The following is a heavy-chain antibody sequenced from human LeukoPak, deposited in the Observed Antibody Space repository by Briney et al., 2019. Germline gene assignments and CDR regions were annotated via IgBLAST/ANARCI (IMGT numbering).Heavy chain of an antibody. CDR3: ARGQLGDAYNFEY. V-gene: IGHV4-34*01. Sequence: SETLSLTCAVYGGSFSGYYWSWIRQPPGKGLEWIGEINHSGSTNYNPSLKSRVTISVDTSKNQLSLKLNSVTAADTAVYYCARGQLGDAYNFEYWGQGTVVTVSS. CDR1: GGSFSGYY. J-gene: IGHJ4*02. CDR2: INHSGST. D-gene: IGHD5-24*01.